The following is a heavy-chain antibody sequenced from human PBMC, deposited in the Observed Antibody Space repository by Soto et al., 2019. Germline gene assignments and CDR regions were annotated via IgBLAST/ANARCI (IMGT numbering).Heavy chain of an antibody. J-gene: IGHJ4*02. Sequence: EVQLLESGGGWVQPGGSLRLSCAASGFTFSSYAMSWVRQAPGKGLEWVSVISGGGGSTYYADSVKGQFAISRDNSKNTLYVQMNSLRAEDTAVYYCAKELYGSGSWNFDYGGQVTLVTVSS. V-gene: IGHV3-23*01. CDR3: AKELYGSGSWNFDY. CDR1: GFTFSSYA. CDR2: ISGGGGST. D-gene: IGHD3-10*01.